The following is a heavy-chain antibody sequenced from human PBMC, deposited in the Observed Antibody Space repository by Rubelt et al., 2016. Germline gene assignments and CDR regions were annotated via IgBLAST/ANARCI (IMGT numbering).Heavy chain of an antibody. Sequence: QVQLQESGPGLVKPSQTLSLTCTVSGGSISSGGYYWSWIRQPPGKGLEWIGEINHSGSTNYNSSLKSRVTISVDTSKNQFSLEVRSLTAADTAVYYCARLRGGTDYWGQGTLVTVSS. CDR2: INHSGST. J-gene: IGHJ4*02. D-gene: IGHD3-10*01. V-gene: IGHV4-31*03. CDR1: GGSISSGGYY. CDR3: ARLRGGTDY.